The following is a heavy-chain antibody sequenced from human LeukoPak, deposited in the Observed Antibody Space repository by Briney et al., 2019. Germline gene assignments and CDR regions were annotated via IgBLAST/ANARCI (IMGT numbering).Heavy chain of an antibody. CDR3: ATIGDSRGWLPTDY. D-gene: IGHD6-19*01. J-gene: IGHJ4*02. V-gene: IGHV1-24*01. CDR2: FDPEDGET. Sequence: ASVKVSCKVSGYTLTELSMHWVRQAPGKGLEWMGGFDPEDGETIYAQKFQGRVTMTEDTSTDTAYMELSSLRSEDTAVYYCATIGDSRGWLPTDYWGQGTLVTVSS. CDR1: GYTLTELS.